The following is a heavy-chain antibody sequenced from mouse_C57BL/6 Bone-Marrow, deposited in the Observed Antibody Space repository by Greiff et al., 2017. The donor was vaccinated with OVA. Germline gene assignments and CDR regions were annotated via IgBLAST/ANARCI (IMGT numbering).Heavy chain of an antibody. Sequence: VQLVESGAELARPGASVKLSCKASGYTFTSYGISWVKQRTGQGLEWIGEIYPRSGNTYYNEKFKGKATLTADKSSSTAYMELRSLTSEDSAVYFCVYYDYDGYYFDYWGQGTTLTVSS. V-gene: IGHV1-81*01. D-gene: IGHD2-4*01. J-gene: IGHJ2*01. CDR1: GYTFTSYG. CDR2: IYPRSGNT. CDR3: VYYDYDGYYFDY.